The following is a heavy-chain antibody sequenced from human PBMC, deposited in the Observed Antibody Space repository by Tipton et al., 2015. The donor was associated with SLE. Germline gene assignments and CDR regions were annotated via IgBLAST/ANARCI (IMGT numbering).Heavy chain of an antibody. Sequence: TLSLTCTVSGGSISSYYWSWIRQPPGKGLEWIGYIYYSGCTNYNPSLKSRVTISVDTSKNQFSLKLSSVTAADTAVYYCARGGTARTLLSWGQGTLVTVSS. D-gene: IGHD3-16*01. CDR3: ARGGTARTLLS. CDR1: GGSISSYY. CDR2: IYYSGCT. V-gene: IGHV4-59*01. J-gene: IGHJ4*02.